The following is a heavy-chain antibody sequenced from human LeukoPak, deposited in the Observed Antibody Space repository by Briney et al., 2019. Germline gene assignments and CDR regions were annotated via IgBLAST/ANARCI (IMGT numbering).Heavy chain of an antibody. CDR1: GFIFSSYA. D-gene: IGHD5-12*01. CDR3: ARAHVDIVATMAFDP. CDR2: ISTNGDST. V-gene: IGHV3-64*01. J-gene: IGHJ5*02. Sequence: GGSLRLACAASGFIFSSYAMHWVRQAPGKGLECVSAISTNGDSTYYANSVKDRFIISRDNSNNTLYLQMGSLRAEDMAVYYCARAHVDIVATMAFDPWGQGTLVTVSS.